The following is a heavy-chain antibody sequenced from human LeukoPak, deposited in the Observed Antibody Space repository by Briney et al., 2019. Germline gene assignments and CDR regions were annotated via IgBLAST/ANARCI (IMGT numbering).Heavy chain of an antibody. CDR2: IYYSGST. D-gene: IGHD5-18*01. CDR1: GGSISSYF. V-gene: IGHV4-59*01. Sequence: SETLSLTCTVSGGSISSYFWSWIRQPPGKGLEWIGYIYYSGSTNYNPSLKSRVTISVDTSKNQFSLKLSSVTAADTAVYYCARDRTAMADDAFDIWGQGTMVTVSS. CDR3: ARDRTAMADDAFDI. J-gene: IGHJ3*02.